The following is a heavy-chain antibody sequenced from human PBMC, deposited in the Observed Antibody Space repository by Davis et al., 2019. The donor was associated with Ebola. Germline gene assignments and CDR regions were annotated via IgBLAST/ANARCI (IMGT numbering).Heavy chain of an antibody. Sequence: GESLKISCAASGFTFSSYAMHWVRQAPGKGLEWVAVISYDGSNKYYADSVKGRFTISRDNSKNTLYLQMNSLRAEDTAVYYCAKGSGSSWFAYWGQGTLVSVSS. J-gene: IGHJ5*01. D-gene: IGHD3-3*01. V-gene: IGHV3-30-3*01. CDR3: AKGSGSSWFAY. CDR1: GFTFSSYA. CDR2: ISYDGSNK.